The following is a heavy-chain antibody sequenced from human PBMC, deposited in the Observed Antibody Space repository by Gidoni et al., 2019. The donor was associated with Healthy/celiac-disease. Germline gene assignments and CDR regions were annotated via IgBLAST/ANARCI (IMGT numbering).Heavy chain of an antibody. CDR1: GFTFDDYA. CDR2: ISWNSGSI. CDR3: AKALHRDGGYFDY. Sequence: EVQLVESGGGLVQPGRSLRLSCAASGFTFDDYAMHWVRQAPGKGLEWVSGISWNSGSIGYADSVKGRFTISRDNAKNSLYLQMNSLRAEDTALYYCAKALHRDGGYFDYWGQGTLVTVSS. V-gene: IGHV3-9*01. J-gene: IGHJ4*02. D-gene: IGHD2-15*01.